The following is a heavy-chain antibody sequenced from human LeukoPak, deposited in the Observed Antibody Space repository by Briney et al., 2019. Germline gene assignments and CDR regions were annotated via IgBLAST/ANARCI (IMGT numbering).Heavy chain of an antibody. J-gene: IGHJ6*02. Sequence: GGSLRLSCAASGFTFSSYSMNWVRQAPGKGLEWVSSISSSSSYIYYADSVKGRFTISRDNAKNSLYLQMNSLRAEDTAVYYCARDELRYFDWLPSYYYYGMDVWGQGTTVTVSS. CDR3: ARDELRYFDWLPSYYYYGMDV. D-gene: IGHD3-9*01. V-gene: IGHV3-21*01. CDR1: GFTFSSYS. CDR2: ISSSSSYI.